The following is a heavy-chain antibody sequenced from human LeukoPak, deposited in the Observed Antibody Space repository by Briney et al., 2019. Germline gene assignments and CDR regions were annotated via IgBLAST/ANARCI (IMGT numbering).Heavy chain of an antibody. Sequence: PGRSLRLSCAASGFTFSSYGMHWVRQAPGKGLEWVAVIWYDGSNKYYADSVEGRFTISRDNAKNSLCLQMNSLRAEDTAVYYCARVETTAPVWGQGTLVTVSS. CDR3: ARVETTAPV. CDR1: GFTFSSYG. CDR2: IWYDGSNK. V-gene: IGHV3-33*01. D-gene: IGHD4-17*01. J-gene: IGHJ4*02.